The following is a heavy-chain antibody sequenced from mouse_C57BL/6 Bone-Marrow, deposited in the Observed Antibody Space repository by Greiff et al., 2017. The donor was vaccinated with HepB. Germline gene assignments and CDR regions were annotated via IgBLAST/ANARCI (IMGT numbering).Heavy chain of an antibody. Sequence: EVKLVESGGGLVKPGGSLKLSCAASGFTFSDYGMHWVRQAPEKGLEWVAYISSGSSTIYYADTVKGRFTISRDNAKNTLFLQMTSLRSEDTAMYYCATYYYGSSWYFDFWGTGTTVTVAS. CDR3: ATYYYGSSWYFDF. J-gene: IGHJ1*03. CDR1: GFTFSDYG. D-gene: IGHD1-1*01. CDR2: ISSGSSTI. V-gene: IGHV5-17*01.